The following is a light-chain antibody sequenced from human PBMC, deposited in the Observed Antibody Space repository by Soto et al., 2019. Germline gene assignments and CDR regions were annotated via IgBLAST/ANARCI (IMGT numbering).Light chain of an antibody. CDR1: QNSNSY. J-gene: IGKJ3*01. V-gene: IGKV3-11*01. CDR2: ATS. Sequence: EIVLTQSPATLSLSPGERATLSCRASQNSNSYLAWYQQKPGQAPRLLIYATSNRATGIPARFSGSGSGTDFTLSISSLEPEDFAVYYCQHRSSRPFTFGPGTKVDIK. CDR3: QHRSSRPFT.